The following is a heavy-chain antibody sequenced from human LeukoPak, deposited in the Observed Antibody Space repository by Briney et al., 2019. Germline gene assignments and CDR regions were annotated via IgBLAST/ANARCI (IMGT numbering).Heavy chain of an antibody. CDR2: ISYSGST. CDR3: AREGTAGTNLNWFDP. D-gene: IGHD1-1*01. J-gene: IGHJ5*02. Sequence: SETLSLTCTVSGGSISSYYWSWIRQPPGKGLEWIGYISYSGSTNFNPSLKSRVTISVDPSKNQFSLKLSSVTAADTAVYYCAREGTAGTNLNWFDPWGQGTLVTVSS. V-gene: IGHV4-59*01. CDR1: GGSISSYY.